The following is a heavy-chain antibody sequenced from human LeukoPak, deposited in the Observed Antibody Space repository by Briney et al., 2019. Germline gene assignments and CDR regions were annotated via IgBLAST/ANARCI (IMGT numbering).Heavy chain of an antibody. CDR1: GFSFNIYA. Sequence: PGGSLRLSCVASGFSFNIYAMIWVRQAPGKGLEWVSGISGSGGNTYNADYVKGRFTSSRDNSKNTLYLQMNSLRAEDTAIYYCAKDPLDYWGQGTLVTVSS. CDR3: AKDPLDY. J-gene: IGHJ4*02. CDR2: ISGSGGNT. V-gene: IGHV3-23*01.